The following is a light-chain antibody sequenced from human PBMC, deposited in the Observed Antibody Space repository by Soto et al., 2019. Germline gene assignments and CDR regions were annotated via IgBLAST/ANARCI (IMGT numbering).Light chain of an antibody. Sequence: EIVLTQSPGTLSLSPGGRATLSCSASQSVSSSYLAWYQQKPGQAPRLLIYGVYTRAPGIPARFSGSGSGTEFTLTISSLQSEDFAIYYCRHYNNWPPETFGQGTKVDIK. CDR3: RHYNNWPPET. J-gene: IGKJ1*01. CDR1: QSVSSSY. CDR2: GVY. V-gene: IGKV3D-15*01.